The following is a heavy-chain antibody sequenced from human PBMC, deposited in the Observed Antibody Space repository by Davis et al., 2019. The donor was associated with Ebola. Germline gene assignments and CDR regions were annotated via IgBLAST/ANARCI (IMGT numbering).Heavy chain of an antibody. CDR1: GFIFSSYA. V-gene: IGHV3-30-3*01. D-gene: IGHD1-26*01. CDR3: AKDTSNIWFDI. CDR2: TSYDGSNK. J-gene: IGHJ3*02. Sequence: GESLKISCAASGFIFSSYAMHWVRQAPGTGLEWVAVTSYDGSNKRYADSVKGRFTISRDNSKNTLYLQMNGLRVEDTAIYYCAKDTSNIWFDIWGQGTMVTVSS.